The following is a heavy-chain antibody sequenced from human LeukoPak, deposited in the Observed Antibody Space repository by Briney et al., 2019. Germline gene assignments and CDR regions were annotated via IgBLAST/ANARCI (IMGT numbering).Heavy chain of an antibody. CDR3: ARSPITMVRGVAYYFDY. CDR2: IGTAGDT. CDR1: GFTLSSYD. J-gene: IGHJ4*02. D-gene: IGHD3-10*01. Sequence: GSLRLSCAASGFTLSSYDMHWVRQATGKGLEWVSAIGTAGDTYYPGSVKGRFTISRENAKNSLYLQMNSLRAGDTAVYYCARSPITMVRGVAYYFDYWGQGTLVTVSS. V-gene: IGHV3-13*01.